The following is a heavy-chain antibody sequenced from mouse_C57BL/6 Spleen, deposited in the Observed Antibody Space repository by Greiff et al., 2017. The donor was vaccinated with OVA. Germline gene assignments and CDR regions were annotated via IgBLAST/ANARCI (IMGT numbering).Heavy chain of an antibody. CDR3: ARHNYDYDGGGYFDY. V-gene: IGHV5-6*01. Sequence: EVKLMESGGDLVKPGGSLKLSCAASGFTFSSYGMSWVRQTPDKRLEWVATISSGGSYTYYPDSVQGRFTISRDNATNTLYLQMSSLKSEDTAMYYCARHNYDYDGGGYFDYWGQGTTLTVSS. CDR2: ISSGGSYT. D-gene: IGHD2-4*01. J-gene: IGHJ2*01. CDR1: GFTFSSYG.